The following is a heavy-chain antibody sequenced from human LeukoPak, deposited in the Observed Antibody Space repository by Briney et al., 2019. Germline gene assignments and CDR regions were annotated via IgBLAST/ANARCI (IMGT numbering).Heavy chain of an antibody. Sequence: PGGSLRLSCAASGFTFSSYAMSWVRQAPGMGLEWVSGISGSGYSTYYADSVKGRFTISRDNSKNTLYLQMNSLRAEDTAVYYCAKDGGSGTYYNYWGQGTLVTVSS. CDR1: GFTFSSYA. D-gene: IGHD1-26*01. CDR2: ISGSGYST. V-gene: IGHV3-23*01. J-gene: IGHJ4*02. CDR3: AKDGGSGTYYNY.